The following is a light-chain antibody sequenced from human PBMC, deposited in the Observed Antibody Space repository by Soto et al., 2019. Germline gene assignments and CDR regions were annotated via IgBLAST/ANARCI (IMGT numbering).Light chain of an antibody. CDR2: KAS. CDR3: QQYNSSPYT. Sequence: DIPMTQSPSTLSASVGDRVTITCRASQSISSWLAWYQQKPGKAPKLLIYKASSLESGVPSRFSGSGSGTEFTLTISRLQPDDLATYYCQQYNSSPYTFGQGTILEIK. J-gene: IGKJ2*01. V-gene: IGKV1-5*03. CDR1: QSISSW.